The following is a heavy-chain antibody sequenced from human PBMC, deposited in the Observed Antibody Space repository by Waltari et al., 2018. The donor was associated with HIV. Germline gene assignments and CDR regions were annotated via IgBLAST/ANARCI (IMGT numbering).Heavy chain of an antibody. CDR1: GGSVTSSTYY. V-gene: IGHV4-39*07. Sequence: QLQLQESGPGLVKPSETLSLTCTVSGGSVTSSTYYWGWIRQAPGRGLEWIGAISYSGIAYYNPSLESRVTISLDTSKNQFSLKLQSVTAVDTAVYYCAGAPNGDFSWLDPWGQGTLVTVSS. J-gene: IGHJ5*02. CDR3: AGAPNGDFSWLDP. CDR2: ISYSGIA. D-gene: IGHD4-17*01.